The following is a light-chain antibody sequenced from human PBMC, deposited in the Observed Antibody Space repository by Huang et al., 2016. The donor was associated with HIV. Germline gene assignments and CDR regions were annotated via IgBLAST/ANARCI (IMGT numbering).Light chain of an antibody. J-gene: IGKJ5*01. CDR3: QQYNNWPPIT. CDR2: GAS. V-gene: IGKV3-15*01. CDR1: QSVSSN. Sequence: EIVMTQSPVTLSVSPGERATLSCRASQSVSSNLAWYQQKPGQAPRLLIYGASTRATGIPARFSGSGSGREFTLTSINLQSEDFAVYFGQQYNNWPPITFGQGTRLEIK.